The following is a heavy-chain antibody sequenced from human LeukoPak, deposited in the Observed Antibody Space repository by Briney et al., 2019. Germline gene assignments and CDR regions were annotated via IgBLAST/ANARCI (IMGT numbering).Heavy chain of an antibody. CDR3: ARGRVGYSSSWYGSGTAFDI. CDR2: VYTSGST. Sequence: PSQTLSLTCTVSGGSISSGSYYWSWIRQPAGKGLEWIGRVYTSGSTNYNPSLKSRVTISVDTSKNQFSLKLSSVTAADTAVYYCARGRVGYSSSWYGSGTAFDIWGQGTMVTVSS. V-gene: IGHV4-61*02. J-gene: IGHJ3*02. CDR1: GGSISSGSYY. D-gene: IGHD6-13*01.